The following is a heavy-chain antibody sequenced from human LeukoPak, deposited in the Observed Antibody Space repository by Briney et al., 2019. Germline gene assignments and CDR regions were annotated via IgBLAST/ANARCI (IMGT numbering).Heavy chain of an antibody. D-gene: IGHD6-19*01. CDR1: GFTVSSNY. J-gene: IGHJ4*02. Sequence: GGSLRLSCAASGFTVSSNYMSWVRQAPGKGLEWVSVIYSGGSTYYADSVKGRFTISRDNSKNTLYLQMNSLRAEDTAVYYCARGVAVAGDYYFDYWGQGTLVTVSS. V-gene: IGHV3-66*01. CDR3: ARGVAVAGDYYFDY. CDR2: IYSGGST.